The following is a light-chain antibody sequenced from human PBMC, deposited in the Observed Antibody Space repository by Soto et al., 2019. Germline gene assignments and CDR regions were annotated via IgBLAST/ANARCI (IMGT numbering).Light chain of an antibody. CDR3: QPYNSDSRT. CDR2: QAS. CDR1: QSITTY. V-gene: IGKV1-5*03. Sequence: DIQMTQSPSTLSASVGDRVTITCRASQSITTYLAWYQQKPGGAPKRLSYQASTLERGVPSRFSGSGSGTEFTLTISSLQPDDFATYYCQPYNSDSRTFGQGTRV. J-gene: IGKJ1*01.